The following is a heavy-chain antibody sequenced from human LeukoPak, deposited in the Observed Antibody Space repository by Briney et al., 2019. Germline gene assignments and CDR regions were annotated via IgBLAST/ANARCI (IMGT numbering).Heavy chain of an antibody. CDR1: GFTFDDYA. CDR2: ISWNSGSI. J-gene: IGHJ6*03. D-gene: IGHD3-10*01. CDR3: ASGVPSNMDV. V-gene: IGHV3-9*01. Sequence: GGSLRLSCAASGFTFDDYAMHWVRQAPGKGLEWVSGISWNSGSIGYADSVKGRFTISRDNAKNSLYLQMNSLRAEDTAVYYCASGVPSNMDVWGKGTTVTVSS.